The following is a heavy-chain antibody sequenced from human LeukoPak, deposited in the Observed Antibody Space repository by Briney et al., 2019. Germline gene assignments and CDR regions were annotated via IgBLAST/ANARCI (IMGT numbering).Heavy chain of an antibody. Sequence: ASVKVSCKTSGYTFTGYFMHWVRQAPGQGLEWMGWINPNSGGTNYAQKFQGRVTMTRDTSISTAYMELSSLRSEDTAVYYCATDRPRITMVRGVIMRGFDPWGQGTLVTVSS. CDR1: GYTFTGYF. J-gene: IGHJ5*02. CDR3: ATDRPRITMVRGVIMRGFDP. D-gene: IGHD3-10*01. V-gene: IGHV1-2*02. CDR2: INPNSGGT.